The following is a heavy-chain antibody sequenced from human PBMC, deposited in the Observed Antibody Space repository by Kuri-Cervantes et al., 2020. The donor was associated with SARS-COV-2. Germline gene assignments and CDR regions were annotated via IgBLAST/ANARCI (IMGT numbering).Heavy chain of an antibody. CDR2: ISSSGTYK. CDR1: GFTVSSNY. V-gene: IGHV3-21*01. D-gene: IGHD3-22*01. Sequence: GESLKISCAASGFTVSSNYMSWVRQAPGKGLEWVSSISSSGTYKNYADSVKGRFTISRDNAKNSLYLQMNSLRAEDTAVYYCARAGYYSDGSGYSHSYYGMDVWGQGTTVTVSS. J-gene: IGHJ6*02. CDR3: ARAGYYSDGSGYSHSYYGMDV.